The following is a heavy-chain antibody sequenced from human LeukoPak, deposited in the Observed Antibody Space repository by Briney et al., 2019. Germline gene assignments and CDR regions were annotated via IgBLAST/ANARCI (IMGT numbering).Heavy chain of an antibody. V-gene: IGHV1-8*01. CDR3: ARVVVATFWYYYYYMDV. CDR2: MNPNGGNT. Sequence: ASVKVSCKASGYTFTSYDINWVRQATGQGLEWMGWMNPNGGNTGYAQKFQGRVTMTRNTSISTAYMELSSLRSEDTAVYYCARVVVATFWYYYYYMDVWGKGTTVTVSS. CDR1: GYTFTSYD. D-gene: IGHD2-15*01. J-gene: IGHJ6*03.